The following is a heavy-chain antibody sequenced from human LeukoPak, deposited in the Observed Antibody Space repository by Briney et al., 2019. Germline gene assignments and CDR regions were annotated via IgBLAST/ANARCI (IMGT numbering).Heavy chain of an antibody. V-gene: IGHV1-18*04. D-gene: IGHD2-2*01. CDR3: ARDSVVVPAAMSFYYYYGMDV. Sequence: ASVKVSCKASGYTFTSYGISWVRQAPGQGLEWMGWISAYNGNTNYAQKLQGRVTMTTDTSTSTAYMELRSLRSDDTAVYHCARDSVVVPAAMSFYYYYGMDVWGKGTTVTVSS. CDR1: GYTFTSYG. CDR2: ISAYNGNT. J-gene: IGHJ6*04.